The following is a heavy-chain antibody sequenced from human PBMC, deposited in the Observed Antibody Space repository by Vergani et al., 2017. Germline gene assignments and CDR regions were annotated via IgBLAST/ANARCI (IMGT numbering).Heavy chain of an antibody. Sequence: QVQLQQWGAGLLKPSETLSLTCAVYGGSFSGYYWSWIRQPPGKGLEWIGEINHSGSTNYNPSLKSRVTISVDTSKNQFSLKLSSVTAADTAVYYCARGSRAVAGTDYWGQGTLVTVSS. CDR1: GGSFSGYY. J-gene: IGHJ4*02. V-gene: IGHV4-34*01. CDR3: ARGSRAVAGTDY. CDR2: INHSGST. D-gene: IGHD6-19*01.